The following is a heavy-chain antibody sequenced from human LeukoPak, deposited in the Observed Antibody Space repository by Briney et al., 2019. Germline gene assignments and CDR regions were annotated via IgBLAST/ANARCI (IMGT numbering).Heavy chain of an antibody. Sequence: SVKVSCKASGGTFSSYAISWVRRAPGQGLGWMGGIIPIFGTANYAQKFQGRVTITADKSTSTAYMELSSLRSEDTAVYYCAREYSSSSDHYYYYYMDVWGKGTTVTVSS. CDR1: GGTFSSYA. CDR2: IIPIFGTA. V-gene: IGHV1-69*06. D-gene: IGHD6-6*01. J-gene: IGHJ6*03. CDR3: AREYSSSSDHYYYYYMDV.